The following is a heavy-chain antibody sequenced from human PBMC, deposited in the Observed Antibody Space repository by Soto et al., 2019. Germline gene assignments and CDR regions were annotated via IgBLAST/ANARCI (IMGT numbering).Heavy chain of an antibody. D-gene: IGHD6-13*01. J-gene: IGHJ4*02. CDR1: GSPFTNFP. V-gene: IGHV3-23*01. CDR3: AKDQGSSWYEIDY. CDR2: ISGSGGRT. Sequence: EVQLLESGGGLVQPGGSLGLSWAAPGSPFTNFPVTWVRRPPGKGREWVSTISGSGGRTYYAASVKGRFTISRDNSKNTLYLQMNSLRAEDTAVYYCAKDQGSSWYEIDYWGQGTLVTVSS.